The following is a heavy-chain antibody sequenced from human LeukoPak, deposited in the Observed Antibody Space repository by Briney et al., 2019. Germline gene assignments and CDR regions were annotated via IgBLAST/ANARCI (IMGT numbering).Heavy chain of an antibody. CDR1: GFTFSSYE. Sequence: PGGSLRLSCAASGFTFSSYEMNWVRQAPGKGLEWASYISSSGSTMYYADSVKGRFTISRDNAKNSLYLQMNSLRAEDTAVYYCAELGITMIGGVWGKGTTLTISS. V-gene: IGHV3-48*03. CDR3: AELGITMIGGV. D-gene: IGHD3-10*02. CDR2: ISSSGSTM. J-gene: IGHJ6*04.